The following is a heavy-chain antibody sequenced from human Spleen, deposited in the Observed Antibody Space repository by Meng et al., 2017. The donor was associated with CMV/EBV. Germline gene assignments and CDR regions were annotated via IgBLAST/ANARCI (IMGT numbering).Heavy chain of an antibody. J-gene: IGHJ4*02. V-gene: IGHV3-23*01. CDR3: AKPPRNYNSNWYTYSFAY. CDR2: ISTSGDNT. Sequence: GESLKISCAASGFTFSSYAMNWVRQPPGKGLEWVSAISTSGDNTNYVDSVKGRFTISRDNSKNTLFLQMNSLRAEDTAVYYCAKPPRNYNSNWYTYSFAYWGRGTLVTVSS. D-gene: IGHD1-7*01. CDR1: GFTFSSYA.